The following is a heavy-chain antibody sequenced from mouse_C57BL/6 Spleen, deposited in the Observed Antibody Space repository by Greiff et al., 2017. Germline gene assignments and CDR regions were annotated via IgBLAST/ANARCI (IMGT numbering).Heavy chain of an antibody. V-gene: IGHV5-4*01. Sequence: EVQRVESGGGLVKPGGSLKLSCAASGFTFSSYAMSWVRQTPEKRLEWVATISDGGSYTYYPDNVKGRFTISRDNAKNNLYLQMSHLKSEDTAMYYCARAPTTVRYFDVWGTGTTVTVSS. J-gene: IGHJ1*03. CDR3: ARAPTTVRYFDV. CDR1: GFTFSSYA. CDR2: ISDGGSYT. D-gene: IGHD1-1*01.